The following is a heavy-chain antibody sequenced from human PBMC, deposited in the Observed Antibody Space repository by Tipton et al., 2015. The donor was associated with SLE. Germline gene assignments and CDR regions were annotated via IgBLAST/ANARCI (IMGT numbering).Heavy chain of an antibody. Sequence: TLSLTCAVYGASFSDYYWSWIRHPPGKGLEWIGEINDVGGTNFNPSLKSRVTISLDRSKKQLSLELTSITAADTAVYYCARVKSIFGVVIIDYWGQGTLVTVSS. J-gene: IGHJ4*02. CDR1: GASFSDYY. CDR2: INDVGGT. V-gene: IGHV4-34*01. D-gene: IGHD3-3*01. CDR3: ARVKSIFGVVIIDY.